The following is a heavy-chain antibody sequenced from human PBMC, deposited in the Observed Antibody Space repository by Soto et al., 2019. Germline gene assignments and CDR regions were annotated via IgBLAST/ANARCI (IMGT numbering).Heavy chain of an antibody. Sequence: QVQLQESGPGLVKPSQTLSLTCTVSGGSISSGDYYWSWIRQPPGKGLEWIGYIYYSGSTYYNPSXXSRVTTSVDTXXYXLXXKLSSVTAADTAVYYCARVTGEGYCSGGSCLSIDYWGQGTLVTVSS. J-gene: IGHJ4*02. CDR2: IYYSGST. V-gene: IGHV4-30-4*01. D-gene: IGHD2-15*01. CDR3: ARVTGEGYCSGGSCLSIDY. CDR1: GGSISSGDYY.